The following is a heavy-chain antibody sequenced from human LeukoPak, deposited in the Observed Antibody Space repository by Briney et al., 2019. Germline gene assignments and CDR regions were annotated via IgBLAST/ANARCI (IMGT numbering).Heavy chain of an antibody. Sequence: PSETLSHTCTVSGGSISSGNYYWSWLRQPPGKGLEWIGYIYHSGSRYYNPSLKSRVTISVDTSKNQFSLKVSSVTDADTAVYYCARVTNNWFDPWGQGTLVTVSS. V-gene: IGHV4-30-4*01. CDR3: ARVTNNWFDP. CDR2: IYHSGSR. J-gene: IGHJ5*02. CDR1: GGSISSGNYY.